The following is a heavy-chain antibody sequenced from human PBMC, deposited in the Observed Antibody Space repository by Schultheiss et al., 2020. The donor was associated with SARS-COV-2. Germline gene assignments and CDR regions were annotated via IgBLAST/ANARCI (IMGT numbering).Heavy chain of an antibody. D-gene: IGHD4-11*01. CDR1: GFTFSSYA. J-gene: IGHJ6*02. CDR2: ISGSGGST. CDR3: ARAAVTTLYYYYGMDV. V-gene: IGHV3-23*01. Sequence: GESLKISCAASGFTFSSYAMSWVRQAPGKGLEWVSAISGSGGSTYYADSVKGRFTISRDNSKNSLYLQMNSLRAEDTAVYYCARAAVTTLYYYYGMDVWGQGTTVTVSS.